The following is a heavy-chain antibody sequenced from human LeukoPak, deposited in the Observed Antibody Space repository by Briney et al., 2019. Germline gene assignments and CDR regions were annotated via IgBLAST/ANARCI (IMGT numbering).Heavy chain of an antibody. V-gene: IGHV3-11*01. CDR2: ISSSGSTI. D-gene: IGHD2-2*01. CDR1: GFTFSDYY. J-gene: IGHJ4*02. Sequence: PGGSLRLSCAASGFTFSDYYMSWIRQAPGKGLEWVSYISSSGSTIYYADSVKGRFTISRDNAKNSLYLQMNSLRAEDTAVYYCARDLSGEIVVVPDTTPLDYWGQGTLVTVSS. CDR3: ARDLSGEIVVVPDTTPLDY.